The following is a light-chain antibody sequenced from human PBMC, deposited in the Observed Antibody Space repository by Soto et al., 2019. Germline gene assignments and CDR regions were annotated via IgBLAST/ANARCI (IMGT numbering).Light chain of an antibody. CDR1: SSNIGEGYD. CDR3: QSYDSSLSVCPYV. CDR2: SNS. Sequence: QSVLTQPPSVSAAPGQRVTISCTGSSSNIGEGYDVHWYQQLPGTAPQLFIYSNSNPPSGVAIRFSGSKSDTSASLAITGLEAEDEADDYCQSYDSSLSVCPYVFGRGTKLTVL. J-gene: IGLJ1*01. V-gene: IGLV1-40*01.